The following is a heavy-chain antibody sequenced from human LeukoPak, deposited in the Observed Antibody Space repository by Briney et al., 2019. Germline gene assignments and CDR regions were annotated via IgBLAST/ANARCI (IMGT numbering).Heavy chain of an antibody. V-gene: IGHV3-30*03. CDR3: ARVYCGADCVKNYCYGMDD. J-gene: IGHJ6*02. D-gene: IGHD2-21*02. CDR1: GFTFPRYA. Sequence: PGRSLRLSCAASGFTFPRYAMHWVRQAPGKGLEWVAAISYDGSNEFYADSVKGLFTISRDNSNNTVFLQLNSLRPEATAVYYCARVYCGADCVKNYCYGMDDWGQGTTVTVSS. CDR2: ISYDGSNE.